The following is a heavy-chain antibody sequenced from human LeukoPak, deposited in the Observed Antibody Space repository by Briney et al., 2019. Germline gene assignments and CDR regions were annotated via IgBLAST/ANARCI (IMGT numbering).Heavy chain of an antibody. CDR2: TSGSSSYI. CDR3: ARGSSNVAARNNWFDP. CDR1: GFTFISYD. D-gene: IGHD6-6*01. V-gene: IGHV3-21*01. J-gene: IGHJ5*02. Sequence: GGSLRLSCAGSGFTFISYDMNWVRQAPGKGLEWVSSTSGSSSYIYYADSVKGRFTISRDNAKNSLYLQMNSLRVEDRAVYYCARGSSNVAARNNWFDPWGQGTLVTVSS.